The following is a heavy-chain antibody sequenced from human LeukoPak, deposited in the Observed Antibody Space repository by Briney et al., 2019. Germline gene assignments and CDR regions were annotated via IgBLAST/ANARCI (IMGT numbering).Heavy chain of an antibody. J-gene: IGHJ4*02. CDR1: GCSLKTYG. CDR3: ARETSTAEYYFDY. D-gene: IGHD4-11*01. CDR2: ISSSGGAI. V-gene: IGHV3-48*04. Sequence: GGSLRLSCAVSGCSLKTYGMNWVRQAPGKGLEWIAQISSSGGAIYYADSVKGRFTISRDNAENSLYLQMNSLGAEDTAVYYCARETSTAEYYFDYWGRGTLVTVSS.